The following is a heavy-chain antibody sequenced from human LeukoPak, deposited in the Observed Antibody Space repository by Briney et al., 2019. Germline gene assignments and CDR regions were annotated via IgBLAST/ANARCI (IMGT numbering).Heavy chain of an antibody. J-gene: IGHJ5*02. CDR3: ASGQGWLTDH. CDR1: GGSISNHY. V-gene: IGHV4-59*11. Sequence: SETLSLTCTVSGGSISNHYCNWIRQSPGKELEWIGYVHYSRGTNYNPSLKSRVTISLDTSKNQFFLQLSPVTAADTAVYHCASGQGWLTDHWGRGTLVAVSS. D-gene: IGHD5-12*01. CDR2: VHYSRGT.